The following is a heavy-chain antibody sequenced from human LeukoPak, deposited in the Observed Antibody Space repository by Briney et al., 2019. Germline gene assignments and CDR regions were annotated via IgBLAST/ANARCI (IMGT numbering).Heavy chain of an antibody. Sequence: SETLSLTCTVSGGSIRSYYWSWIRQPPGKGLEWIGYIYYSGSTNYNPSLKSRVTISVDTSKNQFSLKLSSVTAADTAVYYCARQVRTLSPFDYWGQGTLVTVSS. D-gene: IGHD1-14*01. J-gene: IGHJ4*02. CDR1: GGSIRSYY. CDR2: IYYSGST. V-gene: IGHV4-59*08. CDR3: ARQVRTLSPFDY.